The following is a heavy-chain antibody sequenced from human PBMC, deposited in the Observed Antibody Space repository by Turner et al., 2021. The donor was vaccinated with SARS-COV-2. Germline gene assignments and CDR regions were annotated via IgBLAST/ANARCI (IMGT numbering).Heavy chain of an antibody. CDR3: ATGYAYCGGDCSIHY. D-gene: IGHD2-21*02. J-gene: IGHJ4*02. Sequence: QVQLVQSGAEVKKPGASVKVHCKVSGYTLPELSMHWVRQAPGKGLEWMGGFDPEDAETIYAQKFQGRVTMTEDTSTDTAYMELSSLRSEDTAVYYCATGYAYCGGDCSIHYWGQGTLVTVSS. CDR1: GYTLPELS. CDR2: FDPEDAET. V-gene: IGHV1-24*01.